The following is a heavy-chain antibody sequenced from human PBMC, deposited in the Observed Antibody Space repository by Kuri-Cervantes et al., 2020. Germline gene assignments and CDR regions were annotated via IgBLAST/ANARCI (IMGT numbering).Heavy chain of an antibody. CDR1: GGSISSGDYY. J-gene: IGHJ5*02. Sequence: SETLSLTCTVSGGSISSGDYYWSWIRQPPGKGLEWIGRIYTSGSTNYNPSLKSRVTISVDTSKNQFSLKLSSVTAADTAVYYCARDVTTVTTRRGDWFDPWGQGTLVTVSS. CDR3: ARDVTTVTTRRGDWFDP. CDR2: IYTSGST. V-gene: IGHV4-61*02. D-gene: IGHD4-17*01.